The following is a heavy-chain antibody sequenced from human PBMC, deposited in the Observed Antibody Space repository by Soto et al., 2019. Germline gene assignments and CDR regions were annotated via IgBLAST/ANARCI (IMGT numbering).Heavy chain of an antibody. CDR3: VKDEGSSRPFDY. CDR2: ISYDESNK. CDR1: GFTFRSYG. J-gene: IGHJ4*02. D-gene: IGHD6-13*01. Sequence: GGSLRLSCAASGFTFRSYGMHWVRQAPGKGLEWVAVISYDESNKFYGDSVKGRFTISRDNFKNTLYLQMSSLRPEDTAVYYCVKDEGSSRPFDYWGQGT. V-gene: IGHV3-30*18.